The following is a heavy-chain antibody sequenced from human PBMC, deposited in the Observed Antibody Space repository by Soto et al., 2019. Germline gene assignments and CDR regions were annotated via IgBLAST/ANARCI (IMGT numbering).Heavy chain of an antibody. CDR1: GGSISSYY. V-gene: IGHV4-59*01. CDR2: IYYSGST. J-gene: IGHJ4*02. D-gene: IGHD5-12*01. CDR3: AREIMDIVATSYFDY. Sequence: SETLSLTCTVSGGSISSYYWSWIRQPPGKGLEWIGYIYYSGSTNYNPSLKSRVTISVDTSKNQFSLKLSSVTAADTAVYYCAREIMDIVATSYFDYWGQGTLVTVSS.